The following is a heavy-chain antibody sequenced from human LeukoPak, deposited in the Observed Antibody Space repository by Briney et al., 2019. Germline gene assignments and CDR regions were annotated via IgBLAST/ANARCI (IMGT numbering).Heavy chain of an antibody. D-gene: IGHD3-22*01. CDR2: ISWNSDTI. V-gene: IGHV3-9*01. Sequence: GGSLRLSCTGSGFTFSNYVMSWVRQAPGKGLEWVSHISWNSDTITYADSVKGRFTISRDNAKNSLYLQISSLRDEDTAFYYCAKDIDSAGYGAFEIWGQGTAVTVSS. J-gene: IGHJ3*02. CDR1: GFTFSNYV. CDR3: AKDIDSAGYGAFEI.